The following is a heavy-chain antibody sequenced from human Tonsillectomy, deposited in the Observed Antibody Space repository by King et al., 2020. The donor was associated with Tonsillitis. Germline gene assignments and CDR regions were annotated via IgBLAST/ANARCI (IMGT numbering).Heavy chain of an antibody. CDR3: ARLAISSWPFDY. Sequence: QLQESGPGLVKPSETLSLTCTVSGGSISSSSYYWGWIRQPPGKGLEWIGSIYYSWSTYYNPSLKSRVTISVDTSKNQFSLKLSSVTAADTAVYYCARLAISSWPFDYWGQGTLVTVSS. CDR1: GGSISSSSYY. D-gene: IGHD6-13*01. J-gene: IGHJ4*02. CDR2: IYYSWST. V-gene: IGHV4-39*01.